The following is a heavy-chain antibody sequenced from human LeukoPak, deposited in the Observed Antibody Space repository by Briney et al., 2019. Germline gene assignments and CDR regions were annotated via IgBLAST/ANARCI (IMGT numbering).Heavy chain of an antibody. D-gene: IGHD3-16*01. J-gene: IGHJ6*02. V-gene: IGHV1-2*02. CDR3: GGGWYYHYYDMDV. CDR2: MNPKSGRT. Sequence: GASVKVSCKASGYTFTGYYMHWVRQAPGQGLEWMGSMNPKSGRTDYTQKFLGRVTMTRDTSTRTAYMELSSLTSDDTAVYYCGGGWYYHYYDMDVWGQGTTVTVSS. CDR1: GYTFTGYY.